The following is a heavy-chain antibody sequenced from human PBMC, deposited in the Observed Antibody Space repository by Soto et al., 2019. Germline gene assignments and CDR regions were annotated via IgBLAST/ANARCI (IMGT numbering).Heavy chain of an antibody. CDR1: GASTSGNY. CDR3: ARYRRGTGWYYLDY. J-gene: IGHJ4*02. Sequence: SETLSLTCTVSGASTSGNYWSWIRQPPGKGLEWIGYIYDSGSTNYSPSLQSRVTMSVDRSKNQFSLALTSVTAADTALYFCARYRRGTGWYYLDYWGQGILVTVSS. D-gene: IGHD6-19*01. V-gene: IGHV4-59*01. CDR2: IYDSGST.